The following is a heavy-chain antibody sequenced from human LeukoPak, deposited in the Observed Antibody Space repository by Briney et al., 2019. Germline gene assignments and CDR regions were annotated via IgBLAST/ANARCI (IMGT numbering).Heavy chain of an antibody. CDR2: IYYSGST. J-gene: IGHJ2*01. D-gene: IGHD6-13*01. CDR3: ARRLILPTRIAAAGRKGWYFDL. Sequence: PSETLSLTCTVSGGSISSSSYYWGWIRQPPGKGLEWIGSIYYSGSTYYNPSLKSRVTISVDTSKNQFSLKLSSVTAADTAVYYCARRLILPTRIAAAGRKGWYFDLWGRGTLVTVSS. V-gene: IGHV4-39*07. CDR1: GGSISSSSYY.